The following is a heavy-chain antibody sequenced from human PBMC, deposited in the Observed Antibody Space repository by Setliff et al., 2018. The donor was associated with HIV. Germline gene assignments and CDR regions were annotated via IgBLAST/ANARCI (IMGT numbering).Heavy chain of an antibody. V-gene: IGHV1-2*02. D-gene: IGHD3-3*01. CDR2: INPQTGGT. CDR1: GYTLSSHY. J-gene: IGHJ4*02. CDR3: ARDLRNSNTLFGVLNFVFDL. Sequence: GASVKVSCKASGYTLSSHYIHWVRQAHGHRPEWVGWINPQTGGTNFAQKFQGRITMTSDTSVNTVFIELSRLKSDDTALYYCARDLRNSNTLFGVLNFVFDLWGQGTLVTVSS.